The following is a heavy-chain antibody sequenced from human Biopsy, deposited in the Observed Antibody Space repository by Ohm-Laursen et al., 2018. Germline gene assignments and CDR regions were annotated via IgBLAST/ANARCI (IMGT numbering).Heavy chain of an antibody. CDR2: IYYRGSY. J-gene: IGHJ3*02. Sequence: SDTLSLTCTVSGGSLSSYYWSWIPQPSGKGLVWIGRIYYRGSYKYNPSLKSRVTLSMDTSKRQFPLKRSFVTAADTAVYYSARWTPEYDSSRYYLDAFDIWGRETKVTVSS. CDR1: GGSLSSYY. D-gene: IGHD3-22*01. CDR3: ARWTPEYDSSRYYLDAFDI. V-gene: IGHV4-4*07.